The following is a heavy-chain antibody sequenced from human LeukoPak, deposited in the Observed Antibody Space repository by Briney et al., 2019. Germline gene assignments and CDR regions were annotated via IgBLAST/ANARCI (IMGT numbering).Heavy chain of an antibody. D-gene: IGHD6-19*01. CDR3: AREGIAVAGLYYFDY. J-gene: IGHJ4*02. CDR1: GFTFSSYG. CDR2: IRYDGSNK. V-gene: IGHV3-30*02. Sequence: GGSLRLSCAASGFTFSSYGMHWVRQAPGKGLEWVAFIRYDGSNKYYADSVKGRFTISRDNSKNTLYLQMNSLRAEDTAVYYCAREGIAVAGLYYFDYWGQGTLVTVSS.